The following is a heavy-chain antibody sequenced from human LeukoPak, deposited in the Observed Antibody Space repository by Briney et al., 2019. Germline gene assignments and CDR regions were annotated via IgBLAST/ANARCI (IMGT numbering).Heavy chain of an antibody. CDR3: ARGRARDGWFDP. Sequence: SETLSLTCAVYGGSFSGYYWSWIRQPPGKGLEWIGEINHSGSTNYNPSLKSRVTISVDTSKNQFSLKLGSVTAADTAVYYCARGRARDGWFDPWGQGTLVTVSS. V-gene: IGHV4-34*01. J-gene: IGHJ5*02. CDR2: INHSGST. D-gene: IGHD5-24*01. CDR1: GGSFSGYY.